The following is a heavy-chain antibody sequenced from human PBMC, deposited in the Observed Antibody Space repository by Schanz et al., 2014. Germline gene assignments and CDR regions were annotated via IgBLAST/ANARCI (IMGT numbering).Heavy chain of an antibody. CDR2: MQPDSGKT. CDR3: ARGFDFWDR. Sequence: QVHLVQSGAELRKPGTSVKVSCKTSGYTFSNDDINWVRQAIGQGPEWMGWMQPDSGKTHYAEKFQDRVTMTRNTSISTAYMELRSLRSDDTAVYYCARGFDFWDRWGQGTLVIVSS. V-gene: IGHV1-8*01. J-gene: IGHJ4*02. D-gene: IGHD3-3*01. CDR1: GYTFSNDD.